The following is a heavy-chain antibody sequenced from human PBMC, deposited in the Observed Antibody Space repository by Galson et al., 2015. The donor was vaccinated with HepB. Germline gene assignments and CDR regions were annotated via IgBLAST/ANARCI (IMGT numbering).Heavy chain of an antibody. CDR1: GFTFSSYA. CDR3: ARVGRGGYYGSGGMEYFQH. J-gene: IGHJ1*01. CDR2: IWYDGSNK. D-gene: IGHD3-10*01. Sequence: SLRLSCAASGFTFSSYAMHWVRQAPGKGLEWVAAIWYDGSNKYYADSVKGRFTISRDNPKNTLYLQMNSLRAEDTAVYYCARVGRGGYYGSGGMEYFQHWGQGTLVTVSS. V-gene: IGHV3-33*01.